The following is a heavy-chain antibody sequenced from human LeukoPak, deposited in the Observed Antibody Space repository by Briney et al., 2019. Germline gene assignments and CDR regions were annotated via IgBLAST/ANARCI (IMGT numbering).Heavy chain of an antibody. Sequence: IPSETLSLTCAVSGGSISRGGYSWSWIRQPPGKGLEWIGYIYHSGSTYYNPSLKSRVTISVDRSKNQFSPKLSSVTAADTAVYYCASAYSSGWRSLDYWGQGTLVTVSS. CDR1: GGSISRGGYS. V-gene: IGHV4-30-2*01. CDR3: ASAYSSGWRSLDY. J-gene: IGHJ4*02. D-gene: IGHD6-19*01. CDR2: IYHSGST.